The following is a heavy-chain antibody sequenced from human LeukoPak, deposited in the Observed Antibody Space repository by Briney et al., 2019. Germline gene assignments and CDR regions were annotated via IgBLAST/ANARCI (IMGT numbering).Heavy chain of an antibody. CDR3: ARFRGSRPFDY. CDR2: ISWNSGSI. CDR1: GFTFDDYA. D-gene: IGHD3-10*01. V-gene: IGHV3-9*01. J-gene: IGHJ4*02. Sequence: GGSLRLPCAASGFTFDDYAMHWVRQAPGKGLEWVSSISWNSGSIGYADSVKGRFTISRDNAKNSLYLQMNSLRAEDTAFYYCARFRGSRPFDYWGQGTLVTVSS.